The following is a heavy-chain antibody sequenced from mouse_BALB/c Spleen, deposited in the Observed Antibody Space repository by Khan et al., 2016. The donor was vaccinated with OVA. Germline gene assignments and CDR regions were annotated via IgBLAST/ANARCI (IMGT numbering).Heavy chain of an antibody. CDR3: TRDRIDY. J-gene: IGHJ2*01. CDR1: CYTFTTYW. CDR2: INPTSGHT. Sequence: VELVESGAELAKPGASVKMSCKTSCYTFTTYWMHWVKQRPGPGLEWIGYINPTSGHTAYNEKFKDKATLSADKSSSTAYMQLSSLTSEDSAVYYCTRDRIDYWGQGTTLKVSS. V-gene: IGHV1-7*01.